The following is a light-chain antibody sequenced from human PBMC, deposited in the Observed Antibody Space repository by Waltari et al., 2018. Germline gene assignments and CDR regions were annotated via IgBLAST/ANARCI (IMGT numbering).Light chain of an antibody. Sequence: EIVLTQSPATLSLSPGDRAPPSCRASQSVRSYLAWYQQKPGQAPRLLIYDTSNRASGIPARFSGSGSGTDFSLSISSLEPEDFAVYYCQQRHNWPLTFGGGTKVEIK. V-gene: IGKV3-11*01. CDR2: DTS. J-gene: IGKJ4*01. CDR3: QQRHNWPLT. CDR1: QSVRSY.